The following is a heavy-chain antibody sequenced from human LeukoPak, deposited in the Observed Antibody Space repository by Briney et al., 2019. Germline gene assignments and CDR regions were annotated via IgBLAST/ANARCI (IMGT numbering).Heavy chain of an antibody. V-gene: IGHV4-4*07. D-gene: IGHD6-13*01. Sequence: PSETLSLTCTVSGGSISSYYWRGMRQPARKGLEWVGRIDTSGNTNYKPSLPSRVTMPVDTSKNQCALKLRSVTAADTAVHYCARVSGSWHQDWYFHLWGRGTLVTVSS. CDR2: IDTSGNT. J-gene: IGHJ2*01. CDR3: ARVSGSWHQDWYFHL. CDR1: GGSISSYY.